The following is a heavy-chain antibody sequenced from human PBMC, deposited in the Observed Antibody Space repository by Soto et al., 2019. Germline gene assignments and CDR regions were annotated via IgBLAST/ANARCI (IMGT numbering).Heavy chain of an antibody. CDR2: IYYSGST. D-gene: IGHD2-15*01. V-gene: IGHV4-31*03. CDR1: GGSISSGGYY. J-gene: IGHJ6*03. CDR3: ARRSGAATKDGYYYYMDV. Sequence: SETLSLTCTVSGGSISSGGYYWSWIRQHPGKGLEWIGYIYYSGSTYYNPSLKSRVTISVDTSKNQFSLKLSSVTAADTAVYYCARRSGAATKDGYYYYMDVWGKGTTVTVSS.